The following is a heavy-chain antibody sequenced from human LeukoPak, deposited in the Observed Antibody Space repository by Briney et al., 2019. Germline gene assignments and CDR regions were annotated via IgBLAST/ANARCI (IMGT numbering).Heavy chain of an antibody. CDR2: ITWNGGTT. CDR3: ARGEHCSSTSCYTGYYFDY. J-gene: IGHJ4*02. D-gene: IGHD2-2*02. CDR1: GFTFDDHG. Sequence: GGSLRLSCAASGFTFDDHGMNWVRQAPGKGLEWVSGITWNGGTTGYADSVRGRFTISRDNAKNSLYLQMNSLRAEDTAVYYCARGEHCSSTSCYTGYYFDYWGQGTLVTLSS. V-gene: IGHV3-20*04.